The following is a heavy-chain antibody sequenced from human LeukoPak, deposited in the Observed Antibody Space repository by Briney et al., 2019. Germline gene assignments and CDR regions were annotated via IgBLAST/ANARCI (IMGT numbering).Heavy chain of an antibody. CDR3: ARDHSDYMDV. J-gene: IGHJ6*03. D-gene: IGHD2-21*01. CDR2: IYTSGST. V-gene: IGHV4-61*02. CDR1: GGSISSGSYY. Sequence: SQTLSLTCTVSGGSISSGSYYWSWIRQPAGKGLEWIGRIYTSGSTNYNPSLKSRVTISVDTSKNQFSLKLSSVTAADTAVYYCARDHSDYMDVWGKGPTVTVSS.